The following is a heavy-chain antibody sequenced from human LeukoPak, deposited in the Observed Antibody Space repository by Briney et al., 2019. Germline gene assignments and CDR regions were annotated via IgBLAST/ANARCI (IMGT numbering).Heavy chain of an antibody. Sequence: ASVKVACKASGYTFTNYGISWVRQAPGQGLEWMGWISDYNANTNYVQKFRGRVTMTTDTSTSTVYMELRSLRSDDTAIYYCARTDYDILTGARMDVWGKGTTVTVSS. V-gene: IGHV1-18*04. CDR1: GYTFTNYG. CDR2: ISDYNANT. D-gene: IGHD3-9*01. CDR3: ARTDYDILTGARMDV. J-gene: IGHJ6*04.